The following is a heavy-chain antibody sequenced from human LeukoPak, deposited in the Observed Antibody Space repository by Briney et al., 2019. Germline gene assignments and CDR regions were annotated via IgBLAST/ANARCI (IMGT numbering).Heavy chain of an antibody. J-gene: IGHJ4*02. D-gene: IGHD6-13*01. CDR1: GGSISSYY. V-gene: IGHV4-59*08. CDR2: IYYSGST. Sequence: SETLSLTCTVSGGSISSYYWSWIRQPPGKGLEWIGYIYYSGSTNYNPSLKSRVTISVDTSKNQFSLKLSSVTAADTAVYYCARLSVAATGDYWGQGTLVTVSS. CDR3: ARLSVAATGDY.